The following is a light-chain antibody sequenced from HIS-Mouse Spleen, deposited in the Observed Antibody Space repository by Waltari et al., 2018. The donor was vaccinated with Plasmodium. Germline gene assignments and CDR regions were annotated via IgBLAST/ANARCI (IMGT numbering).Light chain of an antibody. CDR2: EDS. CDR1: ALPKKY. Sequence: SYELTQPPSVSVSPGQTARITCSGDALPKKYAYWYQQKAGQAPVLGIYEDSKRPSGSPERFSGSSSGTMATLTISGAQVEDEADYYCYSTDSSGNHRVFGGGTNLTVL. V-gene: IGLV3-10*01. CDR3: YSTDSSGNHRV. J-gene: IGLJ3*02.